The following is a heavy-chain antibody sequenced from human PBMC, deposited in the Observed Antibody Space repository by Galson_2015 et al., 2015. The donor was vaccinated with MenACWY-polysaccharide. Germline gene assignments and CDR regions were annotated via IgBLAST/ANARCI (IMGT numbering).Heavy chain of an antibody. CDR3: VGDSYHTC. J-gene: IGHJ4*02. V-gene: IGHV3-53*01. CDR2: LYTAGTT. D-gene: IGHD3-16*01. Sequence: SLRLSCAASGFTVSSKYMSWVRQAPGKGLEWVSVLYTAGTTSYADSVKGRFTISRDDSKNTLYLQMNSLRVEDTAVYCCVGDSYHTCWGQGTLVIVS. CDR1: GFTVSSKY.